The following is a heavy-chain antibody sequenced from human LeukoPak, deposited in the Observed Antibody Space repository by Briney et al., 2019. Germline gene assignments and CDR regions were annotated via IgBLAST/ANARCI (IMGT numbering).Heavy chain of an antibody. CDR2: ISADGNNE. V-gene: IGHV3-30-3*01. D-gene: IGHD3-10*01. J-gene: IGHJ5*02. CDR3: ARVRGPFGTARWKSWFDP. Sequence: GGSLRLSCAASGFIFSNYPMHWVRQAPGKGLEWVAVISADGNNEHYADSAKGRFTLSRDNAKSTAYLQMNSLRSEDTAVYYCARVRGPFGTARWKSWFDPWGQGTLVTVSS. CDR1: GFIFSNYP.